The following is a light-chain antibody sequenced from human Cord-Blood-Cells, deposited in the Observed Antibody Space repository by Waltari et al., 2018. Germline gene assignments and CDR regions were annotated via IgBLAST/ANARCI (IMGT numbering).Light chain of an antibody. V-gene: IGLV2-11*01. CDR3: CSYAGSYTNWV. J-gene: IGLJ3*02. Sequence: QSDLTQTRSVSGSPGQSVTISCTGTSSDVGGYHYVSWYQQHPGKAPKLMIYDVSKRPSGVPDRFSGSKPGNTASLTNSGLQAGDEADYYCCSYAGSYTNWVFGGGTKLTVL. CDR2: DVS. CDR1: SSDVGGYHY.